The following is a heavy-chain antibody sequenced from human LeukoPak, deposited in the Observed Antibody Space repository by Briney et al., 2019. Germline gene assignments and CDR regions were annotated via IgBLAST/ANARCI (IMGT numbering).Heavy chain of an antibody. CDR2: ISGSGDVT. CDR1: GFIFSTYA. V-gene: IGHV3-23*01. CDR3: AKDRRGGYNFNPFDI. J-gene: IGHJ3*02. D-gene: IGHD5-24*01. Sequence: GGSLRLSCAASGFIFSTYAMSWVRQAPGKGLEWVSAISGSGDVTHYADSVKGRFTISRDNYKNTLYLQMISLRADDAALYYCAKDRRGGYNFNPFDIWGQGTTVTVSS.